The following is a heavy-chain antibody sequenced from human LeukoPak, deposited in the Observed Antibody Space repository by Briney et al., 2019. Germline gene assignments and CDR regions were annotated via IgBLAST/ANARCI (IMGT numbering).Heavy chain of an antibody. CDR2: IYYSGST. CDR1: GGSISSSSYY. V-gene: IGHV4-39*07. CDR3: ARAGTPAMVRGVIRPRDWFDP. Sequence: SETLSLTCTVSGGSISSSSYYWGWIRQPPGKGLEWIGSIYYSGSTYYNPSLKSRVTISVDTSKTQFSLKLSSVTAADTAVYYCARAGTPAMVRGVIRPRDWFDPWGQGTLVTVSS. D-gene: IGHD3-10*01. J-gene: IGHJ5*02.